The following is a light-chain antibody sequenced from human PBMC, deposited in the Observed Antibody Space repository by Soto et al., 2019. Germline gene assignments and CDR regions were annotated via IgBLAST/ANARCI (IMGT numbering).Light chain of an antibody. Sequence: QPVLTQPPSVSGAPGQRVTISCTGSSSNIGAGYDVHWYRQLPGTAPKLLIYGNNNRPSGVPDRFSGSKSGTSASLAITGLQAEDEADYFCQSYDSSLSGVVFGGGTKLTVL. J-gene: IGLJ2*01. CDR2: GNN. CDR1: SSNIGAGYD. V-gene: IGLV1-40*01. CDR3: QSYDSSLSGVV.